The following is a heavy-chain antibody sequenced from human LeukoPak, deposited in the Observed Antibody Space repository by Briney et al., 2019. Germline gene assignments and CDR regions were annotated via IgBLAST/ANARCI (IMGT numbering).Heavy chain of an antibody. CDR1: GGSVSSGSYY. Sequence: SETLSLTCTVSGGSVSSGSYYWSWIRQPPGKGLEWIGEINHSGSTNYNPSLKSRVTISVDTSKNQFSLKLSSVTAADTAVYYCARGRYDFWSGYYTHYYYYGMDVWGQGTTVTVSS. CDR2: INHSGST. CDR3: ARGRYDFWSGYYTHYYYYGMDV. D-gene: IGHD3-3*01. J-gene: IGHJ6*02. V-gene: IGHV4-39*01.